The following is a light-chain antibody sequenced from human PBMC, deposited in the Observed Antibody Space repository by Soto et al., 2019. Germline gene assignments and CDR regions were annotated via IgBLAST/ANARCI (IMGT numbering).Light chain of an antibody. Sequence: EIVMTQSPATLSVSPGERATLSCRASQSVSSNLAWYQQKPGQVPRLLIYGASTRATGIPARFSGSGSGTEFTLTISGLQSEDFAVYYCQQYYNWPPWTFGQGTKVDIK. V-gene: IGKV3-15*01. J-gene: IGKJ1*01. CDR3: QQYYNWPPWT. CDR1: QSVSSN. CDR2: GAS.